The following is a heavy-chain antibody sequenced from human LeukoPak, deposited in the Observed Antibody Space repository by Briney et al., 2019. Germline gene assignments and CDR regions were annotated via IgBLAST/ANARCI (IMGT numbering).Heavy chain of an antibody. CDR3: ARASSDDTAMATPFAY. V-gene: IGHV1-69*06. D-gene: IGHD5-18*01. CDR2: ITPIFGTA. Sequence: GASVKVSCKASGGTFSNYGINWVRQAPGQGLEWMGRITPIFGTANYVQKFQGRVTITADKSTSTAYMELSRLRSEDTATYYCARASSDDTAMATPFAYWGQGTLVIVSS. CDR1: GGTFSNYG. J-gene: IGHJ4*02.